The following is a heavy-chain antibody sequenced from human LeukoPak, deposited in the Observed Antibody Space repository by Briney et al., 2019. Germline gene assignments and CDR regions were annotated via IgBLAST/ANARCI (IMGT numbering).Heavy chain of an antibody. CDR1: GGSFSGYY. Sequence: SETLSLTCAVYGGSFSGYYWSWIRQPPGKGLEWIGEINHSGSTNYNPSLKSRVTISVDTSKNQFSLKLSSVTAADTAVYYCARVDSLASFWFDPWGQGTLVTVSS. CDR3: ARVDSLASFWFDP. CDR2: INHSGST. D-gene: IGHD3-3*01. J-gene: IGHJ5*02. V-gene: IGHV4-34*01.